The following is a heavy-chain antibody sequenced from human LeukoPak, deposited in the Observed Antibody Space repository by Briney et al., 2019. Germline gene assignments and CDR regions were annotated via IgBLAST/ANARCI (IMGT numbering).Heavy chain of an antibody. D-gene: IGHD1-26*01. CDR1: GGSISSYD. CDR2: MYSGGST. V-gene: IGHV4-59*08. Sequence: PSETLSLTCTVSGGSISSYDWSWIRQPPGKGLEWIGYMYSGGSTNYNPSLKSRVTISVDTSKNQFSLKLSSVTAADTAVYYCARRGGSYYFDYWGQGTLVTVSS. J-gene: IGHJ4*02. CDR3: ARRGGSYYFDY.